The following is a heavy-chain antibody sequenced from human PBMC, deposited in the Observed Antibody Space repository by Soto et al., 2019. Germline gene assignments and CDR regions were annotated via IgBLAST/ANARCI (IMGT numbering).Heavy chain of an antibody. CDR2: ISYDGSKK. CDR1: GFTFSSYG. CDR3: AKGGGWQLDIDY. D-gene: IGHD1-1*01. Sequence: QVQLVDSGGGVVQPGGSLRLSCAASGFTFSSYGMHWVRQAPGKGLEWVAFISYDGSKKNYADSVMGRFTISRDNSKNTLYLQMNSLRAEDTAVYFCAKGGGWQLDIDYWGQGTLVPVSS. V-gene: IGHV3-30*18. J-gene: IGHJ4*02.